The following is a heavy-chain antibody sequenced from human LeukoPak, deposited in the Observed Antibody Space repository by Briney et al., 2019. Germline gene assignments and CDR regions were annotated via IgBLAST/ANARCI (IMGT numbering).Heavy chain of an antibody. Sequence: GASVKVSCKASGYTFTGYYMHWVRQAPGQGLEWMGWINPNSGGTNYAQKFQGRVTMTRDTSISTAYMELSRLRSDDTAVYYCARAVGYYGSNWFDPWGQGTLVTVSS. CDR2: INPNSGGT. CDR3: ARAVGYYGSNWFDP. V-gene: IGHV1-2*02. D-gene: IGHD3-10*01. CDR1: GYTFTGYY. J-gene: IGHJ5*02.